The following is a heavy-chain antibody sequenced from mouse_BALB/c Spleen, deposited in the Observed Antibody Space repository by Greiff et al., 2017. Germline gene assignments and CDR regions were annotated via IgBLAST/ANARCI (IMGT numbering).Heavy chain of an antibody. J-gene: IGHJ4*01. CDR2: ISSGSSTI. CDR3: ARSLYDGRAMDY. Sequence: EVKLVESGGGLVQPGGSRKLSCAASGFTFSSFGMHWVRQAPEKGLEWVAYISSGSSTIYYADTVKGRFTISRDNPKNTLFLQMTSLRSEDTAMYYCARSLYDGRAMDYWGQGTSVTVSS. CDR1: GFTFSSFG. V-gene: IGHV5-17*02. D-gene: IGHD2-3*01.